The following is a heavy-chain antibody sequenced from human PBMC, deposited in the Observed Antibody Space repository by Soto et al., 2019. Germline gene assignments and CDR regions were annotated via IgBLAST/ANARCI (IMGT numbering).Heavy chain of an antibody. J-gene: IGHJ5*02. CDR1: GYTFTSYG. CDR2: ISAYNGNT. CDR3: ARDVGRVPKTNWFEP. V-gene: IGHV1-18*04. D-gene: IGHD2-2*01. Sequence: ASVKVSCKASGYTFTSYGISWVRQAPGQGLEWMGWISAYNGNTNYAQKLQGRVTMTTDTSTSTAYTELRSLRSDDTAVYYCARDVGRVPKTNWFEPWGQGTLVTVSS.